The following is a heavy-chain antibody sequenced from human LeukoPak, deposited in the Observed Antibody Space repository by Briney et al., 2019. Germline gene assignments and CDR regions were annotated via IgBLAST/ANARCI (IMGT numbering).Heavy chain of an antibody. CDR1: GYTFTSYY. CDR2: INPSGGST. J-gene: IGHJ6*01. D-gene: IGHD3-22*01. V-gene: IGHV1-46*01. Sequence: ASVKVSCKASGYTFTSYYMHWVRQAPGQGLEWMGIINPSGGSTSYAQKFQGRVTMTRDTSTSTVYLELSSLRSEVTAVDSCARDSAGVVVVVCATHYYFGMGVWGQLATVTVSS. CDR3: ARDSAGVVVVVCATHYYFGMGV.